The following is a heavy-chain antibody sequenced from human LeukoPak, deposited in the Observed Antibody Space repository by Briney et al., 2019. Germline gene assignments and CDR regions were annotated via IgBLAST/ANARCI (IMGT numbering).Heavy chain of an antibody. D-gene: IGHD4-17*01. V-gene: IGHV3-74*01. Sequence: GGSLRLSCAASGFSFSSFWMHWVRQAPGKGLVWVSGIKSDGAGTSYVDSVKGRFTISRDNAKNTLDLQMNSLRAEDTAVYYCAKGGNYGDYDYFDYWGQGTLVTVSS. J-gene: IGHJ4*02. CDR1: GFSFSSFW. CDR2: IKSDGAGT. CDR3: AKGGNYGDYDYFDY.